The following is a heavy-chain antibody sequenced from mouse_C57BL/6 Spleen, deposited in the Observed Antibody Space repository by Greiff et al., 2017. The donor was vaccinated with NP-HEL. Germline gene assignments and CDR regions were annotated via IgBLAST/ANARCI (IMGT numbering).Heavy chain of an antibody. D-gene: IGHD2-4*01. J-gene: IGHJ4*01. CDR2: IYPGDGDT. CDR1: GYAFSSYW. V-gene: IGHV1-80*01. CDR3: ARRGLRQGGMDY. Sequence: ESGAELVKPGASVKISCKASGYAFSSYWMNWVKQRPGKGLEWIGQIYPGDGDTNYNGKFKGKATLTADKSSSTAYMQLSSLTSEDSAVYFCARRGLRQGGMDYWGQGTSVTVSS.